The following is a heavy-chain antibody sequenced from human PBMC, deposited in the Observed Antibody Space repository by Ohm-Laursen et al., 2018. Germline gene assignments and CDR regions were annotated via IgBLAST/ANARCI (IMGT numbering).Heavy chain of an antibody. J-gene: IGHJ4*02. CDR2: IWDDGSKD. CDR3: AKATRIAVAEVDY. V-gene: IGHV3-33*06. Sequence: SLRLSCAASGFSFRSYGMHWVRQAPGKGLEWVAVIWDDGSKDYYADSVKGRFIISRENSKNTLYLQMNSLRTEDTAVYFCAKATRIAVAEVDYWGQGTLVTVPS. CDR1: GFSFRSYG. D-gene: IGHD6-19*01.